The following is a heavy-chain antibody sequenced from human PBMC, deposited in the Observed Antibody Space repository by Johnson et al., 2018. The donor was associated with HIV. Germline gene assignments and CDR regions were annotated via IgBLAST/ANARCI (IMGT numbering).Heavy chain of an antibody. J-gene: IGHJ3*02. D-gene: IGHD2-15*01. V-gene: IGHV3-11*04. CDR1: GFMFSNYY. CDR3: ARALGYCSGGSCPLDAFDI. Sequence: VQLVESGGSLVKPGGSLRLSCAASGFMFSNYYMSWIRQAQGKGLECVSYISSGFATIHYADSVKGRFTISRDNSKNTLYLQMGSLRAEDMAVYYCARALGYCSGGSCPLDAFDIWGQGTMVTVSS. CDR2: ISSGFATI.